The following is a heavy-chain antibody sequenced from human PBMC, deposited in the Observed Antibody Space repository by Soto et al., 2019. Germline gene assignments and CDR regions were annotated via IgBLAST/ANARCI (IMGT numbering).Heavy chain of an antibody. CDR1: GYTFTSYG. Sequence: QVQLVQSGAEVKKPGASVKVSCKASGYTFTSYGISWVRQAPGQGLEWMGWISAYNGNTNYAQKLQGRVTMTTDTATSTAYMELRSLRSDDTAVYYCARNYDFWSGYYPKAYFEYWGQGTLVTVSS. V-gene: IGHV1-18*01. CDR2: ISAYNGNT. CDR3: ARNYDFWSGYYPKAYFEY. D-gene: IGHD3-3*01. J-gene: IGHJ4*02.